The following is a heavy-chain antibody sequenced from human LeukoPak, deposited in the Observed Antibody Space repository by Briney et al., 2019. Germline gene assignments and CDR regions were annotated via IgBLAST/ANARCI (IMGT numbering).Heavy chain of an antibody. CDR3: ARGKIGRRFCPPFDP. CDR1: GGSISSSSYY. J-gene: IGHJ5*02. V-gene: IGHV4-39*01. Sequence: SETLSLTCTVSGGSISSSSYYWGWIRQPPGKGLEWIGTIYYSGSTYYNPSLKSRVTISVDTSKNQFSLKLSSVTAADTAVYYCARGKIGRRFCPPFDPWGQGTLVTVSS. CDR2: IYYSGST.